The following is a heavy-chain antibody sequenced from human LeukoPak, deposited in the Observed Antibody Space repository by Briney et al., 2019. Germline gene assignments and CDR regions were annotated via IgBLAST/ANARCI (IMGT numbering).Heavy chain of an antibody. Sequence: GGSLRLSCAASGFSFSNYVMNWVRQAPGKGLEWVSAISESGGSTYYADSVQGRFTISRDNSMHTLYLQMNSLRVEDTAVYYCARDPYSGTYFDFWGQGTLVTVSS. J-gene: IGHJ4*02. V-gene: IGHV3-23*01. CDR2: ISESGGST. D-gene: IGHD1-26*01. CDR1: GFSFSNYV. CDR3: ARDPYSGTYFDF.